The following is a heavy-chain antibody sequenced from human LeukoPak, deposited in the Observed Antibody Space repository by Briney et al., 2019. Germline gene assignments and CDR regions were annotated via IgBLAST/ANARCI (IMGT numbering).Heavy chain of an antibody. D-gene: IGHD2-15*01. CDR2: ISANGVDT. CDR1: GFTFSNHA. J-gene: IGHJ4*02. Sequence: PGGSLRLSCVASGFTFSNHAMTWVRQAPGKGLEWVSAISANGVDTFYAPSVKGRFTISRDNSKSTLCLQMNSLRAEDTAVYYCAKQLGYCSDGSCYFPYWGQGTLVTVSS. CDR3: AKQLGYCSDGSCYFPY. V-gene: IGHV3-23*01.